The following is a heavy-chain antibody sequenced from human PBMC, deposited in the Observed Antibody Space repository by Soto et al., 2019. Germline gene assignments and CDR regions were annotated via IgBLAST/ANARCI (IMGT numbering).Heavy chain of an antibody. CDR2: IYHSGST. Sequence: SETLSLTCAVSGGSISSGGYSWSLIRQPPGKGLEWIGYIYHSGSTYYNPSLKSRVTISVDRSKNQFSLKLSSVTAADTAVYYCARVGGYDFWSGYLEYWGQGTLVTLSS. CDR1: GGSISSGGYS. D-gene: IGHD3-3*01. J-gene: IGHJ4*02. CDR3: ARVGGYDFWSGYLEY. V-gene: IGHV4-30-2*01.